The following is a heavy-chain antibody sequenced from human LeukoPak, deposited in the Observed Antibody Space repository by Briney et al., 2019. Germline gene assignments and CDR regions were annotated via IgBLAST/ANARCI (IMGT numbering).Heavy chain of an antibody. J-gene: IGHJ3*02. V-gene: IGHV1-2*04. CDR2: INPNSGGT. CDR3: AREDFWSGYHEHTGLHAFDI. D-gene: IGHD3-3*01. Sequence: EASVKVSCKASGYTFTGYYMHWVRQAPGQGLEWMGWINPNSGGTNYAQKFQGWVTMTRDTSISTAYMELSSLRSEDTAVYYCAREDFWSGYHEHTGLHAFDIWGQGTMVTVSS. CDR1: GYTFTGYY.